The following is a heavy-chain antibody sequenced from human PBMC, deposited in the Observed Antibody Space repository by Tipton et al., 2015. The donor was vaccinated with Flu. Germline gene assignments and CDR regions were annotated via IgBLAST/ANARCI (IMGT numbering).Heavy chain of an antibody. CDR1: GGSISTSY. CDR3: TRDLRGYSGYTGGDALDM. J-gene: IGHJ3*02. CDR2: ISTSGST. V-gene: IGHV4-4*07. Sequence: TLSLTCTVSGGSISTSYWSWIRQPAGKGLEWIGRISTSGSTNYNASLESRVTMSRDTSKNHFSLRLSSATAADTALYYCTRDLRGYSGYTGGDALDMWGQGIMVIVSS. D-gene: IGHD5-12*01.